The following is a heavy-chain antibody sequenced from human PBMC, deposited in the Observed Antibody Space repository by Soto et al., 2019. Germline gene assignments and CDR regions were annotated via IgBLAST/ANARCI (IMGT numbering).Heavy chain of an antibody. CDR3: ARDNPYTNSFGNWFDP. Sequence: QVRLVQSGAEVKKPGSSVKVSCQASGGTFSNYAITWLRLAPGQGLEWLGGLIPVFGTVNYAQKFQGRVTITADESTSTAYMELNRLRSEDTAVYYCARDNPYTNSFGNWFDPWGQGTLVSVS. J-gene: IGHJ5*02. D-gene: IGHD6-13*01. CDR2: LIPVFGTV. CDR1: GGTFSNYA. V-gene: IGHV1-69*01.